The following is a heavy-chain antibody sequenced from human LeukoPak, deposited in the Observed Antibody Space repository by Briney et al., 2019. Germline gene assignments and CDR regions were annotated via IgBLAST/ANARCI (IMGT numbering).Heavy chain of an antibody. CDR3: ARGATISETGYFDF. CDR1: GGSFSRFY. Sequence: SETLSLTCAVYGGSFSRFYWSWLRQSPGKGLEWIAEIDHRGDTNYNPSVKSRVTVSVDTSKNQFSLKVRSLSAADTAVYYCARGATISETGYFDFWGQGTLVTVSS. V-gene: IGHV4-34*01. CDR2: IDHRGDT. D-gene: IGHD5-24*01. J-gene: IGHJ4*03.